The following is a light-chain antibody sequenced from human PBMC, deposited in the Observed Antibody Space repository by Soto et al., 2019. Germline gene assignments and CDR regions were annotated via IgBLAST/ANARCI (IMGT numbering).Light chain of an antibody. CDR1: ENIDNY. CDR3: QQSYSVPS. J-gene: IGKJ3*01. Sequence: DIQLTQSPLSLSASLGDSVTVTCRASENIDNYLNWYRQKPGEAPQLIIYSASRLQRGVPGAFSAGGSGTDFSLTIDISQSHNFATYFCQQSYSVPSFCPGTRVAMK. V-gene: IGKV1-39*01. CDR2: SAS.